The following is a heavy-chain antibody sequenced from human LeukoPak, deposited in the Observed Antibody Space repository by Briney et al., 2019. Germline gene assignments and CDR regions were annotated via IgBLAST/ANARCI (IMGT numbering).Heavy chain of an antibody. CDR2: ISPYSGST. Sequence: ASVKVSCKASGYTFRSYGISRVRQAPGQGLEWMGWISPYSGSTNYPQKFQGRVTVTTDTSTSTAYMELRSLRSDDTAVYFCARALREYSSSWFSDFWGQGTLVTVSS. CDR3: ARALREYSSSWFSDF. J-gene: IGHJ4*02. D-gene: IGHD6-13*01. CDR1: GYTFRSYG. V-gene: IGHV1-18*01.